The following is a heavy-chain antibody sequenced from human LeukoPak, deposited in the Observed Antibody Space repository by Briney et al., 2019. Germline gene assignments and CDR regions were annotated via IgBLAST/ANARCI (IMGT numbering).Heavy chain of an antibody. V-gene: IGHV1-69*01. D-gene: IGHD1-26*01. Sequence: GSSVKVSCKASGGTFSSYAISWVRQAPGHGLEWMGGIIPIFGTANYAQKFQGRVTITADESTRTAYMELSSLRSEDTAVYYCARDRRWELLSDAFDIWGQGTMVTVSS. CDR1: GGTFSSYA. CDR2: IIPIFGTA. J-gene: IGHJ3*02. CDR3: ARDRRWELLSDAFDI.